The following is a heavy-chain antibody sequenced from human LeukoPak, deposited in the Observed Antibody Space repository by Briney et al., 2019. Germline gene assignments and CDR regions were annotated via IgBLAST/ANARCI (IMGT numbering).Heavy chain of an antibody. CDR3: ARCTSTSCYNFDY. CDR2: ISYSGST. CDR1: GGSISSYY. Sequence: SETLSLTCTVSGGSISSYYWSWIRQPPGKGLEWIGYISYSGSTNYNPSLKSRVTISVDTSKNQFSLKLSSVTAADTAVYYCARCTSTSCYNFDYWGQGSLVTVSS. D-gene: IGHD2-2*02. V-gene: IGHV4-59*01. J-gene: IGHJ4*02.